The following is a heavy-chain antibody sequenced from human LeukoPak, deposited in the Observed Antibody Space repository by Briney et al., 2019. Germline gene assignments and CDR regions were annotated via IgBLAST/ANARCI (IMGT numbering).Heavy chain of an antibody. Sequence: GGSLRLSCAASRFTFSSYEMNWVRQAPGKGLEWLAYIDTGADTIYYADSVKGRFTISRDDAKNTLYLQMNSLRLEDTAVYYCTRDGGWGLYFDYWGQGNLVTVSS. CDR2: IDTGADTI. J-gene: IGHJ4*02. CDR1: RFTFSSYE. CDR3: TRDGGWGLYFDY. D-gene: IGHD6-19*01. V-gene: IGHV3-48*03.